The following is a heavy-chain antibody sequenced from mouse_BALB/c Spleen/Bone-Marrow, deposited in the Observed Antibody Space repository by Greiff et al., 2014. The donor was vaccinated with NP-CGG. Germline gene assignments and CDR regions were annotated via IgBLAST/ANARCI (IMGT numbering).Heavy chain of an antibody. CDR1: GYAFTNYL. V-gene: IGHV1-54*01. D-gene: IGHD4-1*01. J-gene: IGHJ1*01. Sequence: QVQLQQPGAELVRPGTSVKESCKASGYAFTNYLIEWVKQRPGQGLEWIGVINPGSGGTNYNEKFKGKATLTADKSSSTAYMQLSSLTSDDSAVYFCARELGRWYFDVWGAGTTVTVSS. CDR3: ARELGRWYFDV. CDR2: INPGSGGT.